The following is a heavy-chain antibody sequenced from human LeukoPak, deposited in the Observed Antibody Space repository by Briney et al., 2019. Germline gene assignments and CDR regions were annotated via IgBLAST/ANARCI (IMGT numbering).Heavy chain of an antibody. J-gene: IGHJ4*02. CDR2: INPSGGST. CDR3: ARVSYSSSWYRY. Sequence: ASVKVSCKASGYTFTSYGISWVRQAPGQGLEWMGIINPSGGSTSYAQKFQGRVTMTRDTSTSSVYMELSSLRSEDTAVYYCARVSYSSSWYRYWGQGTLVTVSS. V-gene: IGHV1-46*01. CDR1: GYTFTSYG. D-gene: IGHD6-13*01.